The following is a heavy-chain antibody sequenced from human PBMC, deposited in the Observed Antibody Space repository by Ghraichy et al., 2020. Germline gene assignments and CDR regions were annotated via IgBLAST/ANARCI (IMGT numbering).Heavy chain of an antibody. CDR3: ARDGLYYGSGSYYNAFDP. Sequence: GGSLRLSCAASGFTFSSYGMHWVRQAPGKGLEWVAVIWYDGSNKYYADSVKGRFTISRDNSKNTLYLQMKSLRAEDTAVYYCARDGLYYGSGSYYNAFDPWGQGTLVTVSS. V-gene: IGHV3-33*01. D-gene: IGHD3-10*01. J-gene: IGHJ5*02. CDR1: GFTFSSYG. CDR2: IWYDGSNK.